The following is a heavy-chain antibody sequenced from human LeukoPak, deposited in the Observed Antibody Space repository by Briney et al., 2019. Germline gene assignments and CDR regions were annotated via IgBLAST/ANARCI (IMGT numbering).Heavy chain of an antibody. CDR1: GFTFSSYG. D-gene: IGHD2-15*01. CDR3: ARDSCSGGSCFGPDWFDP. Sequence: GWSLRLSCAASGFTFSSYGMHWVRQAPGKGLEWVAVIWYDGSNKYYADSVKGRFTISRDNSKNTLYLQMNSLRAEDTAVYYCARDSCSGGSCFGPDWFDPWGQGTLVTVSS. CDR2: IWYDGSNK. V-gene: IGHV3-33*01. J-gene: IGHJ5*02.